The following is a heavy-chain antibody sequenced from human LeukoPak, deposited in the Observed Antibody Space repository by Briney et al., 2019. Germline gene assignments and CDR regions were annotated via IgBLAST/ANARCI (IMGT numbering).Heavy chain of an antibody. D-gene: IGHD1-1*01. Sequence: GASVKVSCMASGYTFTSYAMHWVRQAPGQRLEWMGWINAGNGNTKYSQKFQGRVTITRDTSASTAYMELSSLRSEDTAVYYCARGKSGTTEHAILGYWGQGTLVTVSS. V-gene: IGHV1-3*01. CDR1: GYTFTSYA. J-gene: IGHJ4*02. CDR2: INAGNGNT. CDR3: ARGKSGTTEHAILGY.